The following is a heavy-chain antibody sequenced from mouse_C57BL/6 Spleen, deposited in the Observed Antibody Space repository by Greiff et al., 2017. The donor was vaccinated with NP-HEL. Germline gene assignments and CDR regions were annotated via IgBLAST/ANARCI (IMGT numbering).Heavy chain of an antibody. CDR2: INPNYGTT. Sequence: EVKLQESGPELVKPGASVKISCKASGYSFTDYNMNWVKQSNGKSLEWIGVINPNYGTTSYNQKFKGKATLTVDQSSSTAYMQLNSLTSEDSAVYYCASLLGSSYDFDYWGQGTTLTVSS. V-gene: IGHV1-39*01. CDR3: ASLLGSSYDFDY. D-gene: IGHD1-1*01. CDR1: GYSFTDYN. J-gene: IGHJ2*01.